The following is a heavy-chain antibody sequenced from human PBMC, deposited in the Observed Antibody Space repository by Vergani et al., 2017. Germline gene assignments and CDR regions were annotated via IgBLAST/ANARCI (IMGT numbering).Heavy chain of an antibody. CDR1: GFTFSSYA. D-gene: IGHD4-11*01. J-gene: IGHJ6*03. CDR2: ISGSGGST. CDR3: AKGGDYIDGYYYYYMDV. V-gene: IGHV3-23*01. Sequence: EVQLLESGGGLVQPGGSLRLSCAASGFTFSSYAMSWVRQAPGKGLEWVSAISGSGGSTYYADSVKGRFTISRDNSKNTLYLQMNSLRAEDTAVYYCAKGGDYIDGYYYYYMDVWGKGTTVTVSS.